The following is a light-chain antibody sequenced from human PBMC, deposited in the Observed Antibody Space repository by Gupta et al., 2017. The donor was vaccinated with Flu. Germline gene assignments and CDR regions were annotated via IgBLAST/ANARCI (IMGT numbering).Light chain of an antibody. Sequence: DIQMTQSPSSVSASVGSRVTITCRASQNVDIWLAWYQQKPGRAPKLLIYGASNLQNGVPSRFSGSGSGTDFTLTISSLQPEDSATYYCQQANGFPSFGGGTKVEIE. CDR3: QQANGFPS. CDR2: GAS. CDR1: QNVDIW. V-gene: IGKV1-12*02. J-gene: IGKJ4*01.